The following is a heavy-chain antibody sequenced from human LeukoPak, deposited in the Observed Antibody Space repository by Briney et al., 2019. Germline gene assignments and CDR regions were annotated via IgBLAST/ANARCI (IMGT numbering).Heavy chain of an antibody. CDR1: GFSFSNYA. V-gene: IGHV3-64*01. D-gene: IGHD1-26*01. CDR3: ARVGPGRFHVL. J-gene: IGHJ4*02. Sequence: VGSLKLSCAASGFSFSNYALHWVRQAPGKGLEYISTINSDGGSTTYAQYVKGRFTMSRDKSKNTVFLQMGSLRAEDMAVYYCARVGPGRFHVLWGQGALVTV. CDR2: INSDGGST.